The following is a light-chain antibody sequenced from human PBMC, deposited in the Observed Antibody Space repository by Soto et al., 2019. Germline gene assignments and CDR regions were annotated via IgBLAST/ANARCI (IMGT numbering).Light chain of an antibody. J-gene: IGKJ4*01. V-gene: IGKV1-9*01. CDR2: AAS. CDR3: QQLNSYPLT. CDR1: QGISSY. Sequence: DIQLTQSPSFLSASVGDRVTITCRASQGISSYLAWYQQKPGKAPKLLIYAASTLQSGVPSRFSGSGSGTEFTLTISSLQPEDCATYYCQQLNSYPLTFGGWTKVDIK.